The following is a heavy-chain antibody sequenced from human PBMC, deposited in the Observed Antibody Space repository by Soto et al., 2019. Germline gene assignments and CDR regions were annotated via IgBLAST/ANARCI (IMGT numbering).Heavy chain of an antibody. V-gene: IGHV4-59*08. CDR2: IYYSGST. CDR1: GGSISSYY. Sequence: SETLSLTCTVSGGSISSYYWSWIRQPPRKGLEWIGYIYYSGSTNYNPSLKSRVTISVDTSKNQFSLKLSSVTAADTAVYYCASLLPTIFGVTLGWFDPWGQGTLVTVSS. D-gene: IGHD3-3*01. J-gene: IGHJ5*02. CDR3: ASLLPTIFGVTLGWFDP.